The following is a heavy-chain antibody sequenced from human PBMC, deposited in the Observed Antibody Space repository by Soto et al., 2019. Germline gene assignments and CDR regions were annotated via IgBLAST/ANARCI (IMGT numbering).Heavy chain of an antibody. CDR3: AGGRGGWPRYGMDV. Sequence: SVKFSCKASGGTFRSYAISWVRQAPGEGLEWMGWIIPIFGTGNYAQKCQGRVTITADKATRTAYMELSRMRSEDTAVYYVAGGRGGWPRYGMDVWGQGTTVTVAS. V-gene: IGHV1-69*06. J-gene: IGHJ6*02. D-gene: IGHD6-19*01. CDR1: GGTFRSYA. CDR2: IIPIFGTG.